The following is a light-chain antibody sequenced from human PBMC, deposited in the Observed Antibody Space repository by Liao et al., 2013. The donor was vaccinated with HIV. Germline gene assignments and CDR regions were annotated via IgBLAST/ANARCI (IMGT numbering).Light chain of an antibody. CDR1: NIGSKS. J-gene: IGLJ1*01. Sequence: SYVLTQPPSVSVAPGKTARITCGGNNIGSKSVHWYLQKPGQAPVVVIYYDSDRPSGIPERFSGSNSGNTATLTISGTQAMDEAEYYCKVWDSFSTFVFGTGTKVTVL. CDR3: KVWDSFSTFV. V-gene: IGLV3-21*01. CDR2: YDS.